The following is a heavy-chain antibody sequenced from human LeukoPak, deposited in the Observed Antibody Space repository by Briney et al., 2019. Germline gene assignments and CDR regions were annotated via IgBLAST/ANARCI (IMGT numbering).Heavy chain of an antibody. J-gene: IGHJ4*02. CDR3: ARGGYYDSSGYAEYYFDY. Sequence: SETLSLTCAVYGGSFSGYYWSWIRQPPGKGLEWIGEINHSGSTNYSPSLKSRVTISVDTSKNQFSLKLSSVTAADTAVYYCARGGYYDSSGYAEYYFDYWGQGTLVTVSS. CDR2: INHSGST. D-gene: IGHD3-22*01. CDR1: GGSFSGYY. V-gene: IGHV4-34*01.